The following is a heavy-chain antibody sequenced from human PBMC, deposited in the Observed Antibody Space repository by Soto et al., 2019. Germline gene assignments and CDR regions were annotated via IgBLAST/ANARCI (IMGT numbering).Heavy chain of an antibody. CDR2: ISAYNGNT. CDR3: ARATYSGYDSGYYYYGMDV. CDR1: GYTFTSYG. D-gene: IGHD5-12*01. V-gene: IGHV1-18*04. J-gene: IGHJ6*02. Sequence: QVQLVQSGAEVKKPGASVKVSCKASGYTFTSYGISWVRQAPGQGLEWMGWISAYNGNTNYAQNLQGRVTMTTDTSTSTAYMELRSLRSDDTAVYYCARATYSGYDSGYYYYGMDVWGQGTTVTVSS.